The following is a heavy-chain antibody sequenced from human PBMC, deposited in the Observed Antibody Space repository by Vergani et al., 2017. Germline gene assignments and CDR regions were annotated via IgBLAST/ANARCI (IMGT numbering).Heavy chain of an antibody. CDR3: ARQNPYGSAHVDF. V-gene: IGHV4-38-2*01. Sequence: QMQLQESGPGLVKSSETLSLNCAVSGYSVGSGYYWGWIRQLPGRGLEWIGCVHRNGNTYYTSSLRSRATISRDTSKNQFSLRLTSVTAADTAVYYCARQNPYGSAHVDFWGRGVLVTVSA. CDR1: GYSVGSGYY. CDR2: VHRNGNT. D-gene: IGHD3-10*01. J-gene: IGHJ4*02.